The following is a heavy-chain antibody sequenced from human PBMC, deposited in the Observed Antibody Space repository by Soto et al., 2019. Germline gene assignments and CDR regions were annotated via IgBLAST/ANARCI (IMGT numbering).Heavy chain of an antibody. J-gene: IGHJ6*02. CDR2: ISGRGIST. D-gene: IGHD3-16*01. Sequence: PGGSVKLSCAASRFPFSTYPMDWVRQAEGKGLEWVSGISGRGISTFYADVVKGRFTISRDNSKNTVSLQMDSLRAEDTAVYYCAKLPMITASYYYYGTDVWGQGTTVTAP. CDR1: RFPFSTYP. V-gene: IGHV3-23*01. CDR3: AKLPMITASYYYYGTDV.